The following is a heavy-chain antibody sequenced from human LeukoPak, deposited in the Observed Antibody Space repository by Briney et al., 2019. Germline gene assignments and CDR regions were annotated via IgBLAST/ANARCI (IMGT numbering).Heavy chain of an antibody. J-gene: IGHJ4*02. Sequence: GGSLRLSCAASGFTFSDYYMSWVSQAPGKGLEWVSYISSSGSTIYYADSVKGRFTISRDNAKNSLYLQMNSLRAEDTAVYYCARYYYDSSGSPFNDYWGQGTLVTVSS. CDR2: ISSSGSTI. D-gene: IGHD3-22*01. V-gene: IGHV3-11*01. CDR3: ARYYYDSSGSPFNDY. CDR1: GFTFSDYY.